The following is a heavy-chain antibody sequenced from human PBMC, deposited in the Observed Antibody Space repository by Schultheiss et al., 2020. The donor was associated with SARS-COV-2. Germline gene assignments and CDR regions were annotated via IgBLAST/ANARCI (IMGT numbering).Heavy chain of an antibody. CDR1: GGSISSYY. CDR3: ARDTPSWNDEDYYYGMDV. D-gene: IGHD1-1*01. J-gene: IGHJ6*02. V-gene: IGHV4-59*01. CDR2: IYYSGST. Sequence: GSLRLSCTVSGGSISSYYWSWIRQPPGKGLEWIGYIYYSGSTNYNPSLKSRVTISVDTSKNQFSLKLSSVTAADTAVYYCARDTPSWNDEDYYYGMDVWGQGTTVTVSS.